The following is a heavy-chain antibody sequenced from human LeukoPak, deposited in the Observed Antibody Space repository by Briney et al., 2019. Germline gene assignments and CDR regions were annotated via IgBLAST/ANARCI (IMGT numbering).Heavy chain of an antibody. CDR1: GGSFSGYY. Sequence: PSETLSLTCAVYGGSFSGYYWSWIRQPPGKGLEWIGEINHSGSTNYNPSLKSRVTISVDTSKNQFFLKLSSVTAADTAAYYCAVTRWLRTFDYWGQGTLVTVSS. D-gene: IGHD5-24*01. V-gene: IGHV4-34*01. CDR3: AVTRWLRTFDY. J-gene: IGHJ4*02. CDR2: INHSGST.